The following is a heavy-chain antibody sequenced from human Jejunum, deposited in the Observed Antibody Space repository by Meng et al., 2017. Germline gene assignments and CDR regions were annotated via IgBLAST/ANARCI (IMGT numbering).Heavy chain of an antibody. CDR1: GFTFSTYA. Sequence: GESLKISCAASGFTFSTYAMHWVRQAPGKGLDWLAVISNDGSNKYYAETAQGRFTISRDNSKNTLLLQMSSLRVEDTAVYYCARAMSESTIAVAGTRGALDIWGQGTMVTVSS. CDR3: ARAMSESTIAVAGTRGALDI. CDR2: ISNDGSNK. J-gene: IGHJ3*02. D-gene: IGHD6-19*01. V-gene: IGHV3-33*02.